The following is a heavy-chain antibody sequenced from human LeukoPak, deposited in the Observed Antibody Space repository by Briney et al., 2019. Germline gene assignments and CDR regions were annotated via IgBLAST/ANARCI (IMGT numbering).Heavy chain of an antibody. CDR1: GFSLSTSGVG. CDR3: AHILGYRSGGSCLWENWFDP. D-gene: IGHD2-15*01. J-gene: IGHJ5*02. V-gene: IGHV2-5*02. CDR2: NYWDDDK. Sequence: SGPTLVNPTPTLTLTCTFSGFSLSTSGVGVGWIRQPPGKALEWLSLNYWDDDKRYSPSLKSRITITKDTSKNQVVLTMTNMDPVDTATYYCAHILGYRSGGSCLWENWFDPWGQGTLVTVSS.